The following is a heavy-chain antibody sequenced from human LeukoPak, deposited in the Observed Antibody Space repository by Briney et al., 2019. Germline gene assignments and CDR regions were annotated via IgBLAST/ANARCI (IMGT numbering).Heavy chain of an antibody. CDR2: INTNTGNP. CDR3: ARDVALLNFDF. J-gene: IGHJ4*02. CDR1: GYTFSNYV. D-gene: IGHD2-8*02. V-gene: IGHV7-4-1*02. Sequence: GASVKVSCKASGYTFSNYVMNWVRQAPGQGLEWMGWINTNTGNPMYAQGITGRFVFSLDTSASTAYLQINSLEAEDTAMYYCARDVALLNFDFWGQGTLVTVSS.